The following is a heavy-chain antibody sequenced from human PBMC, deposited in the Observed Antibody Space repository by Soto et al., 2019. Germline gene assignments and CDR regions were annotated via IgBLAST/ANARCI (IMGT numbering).Heavy chain of an antibody. CDR3: ARESEDPTSNFDY. J-gene: IGHJ4*02. V-gene: IGHV3-21*06. CDR1: GFTFTRDS. CDR2: ISSTTNYI. Sequence: EVQLVESGGGLVKPGGSLRLSCAASGFTFTRDSMNWVRQAPGKGLEWVSSISSTTNYIYYGDSMKGRFTISRDNAKNSLYMEMNSLTAEDTAVYYCARESEDPTSNFDYWGQGTLVTVSS.